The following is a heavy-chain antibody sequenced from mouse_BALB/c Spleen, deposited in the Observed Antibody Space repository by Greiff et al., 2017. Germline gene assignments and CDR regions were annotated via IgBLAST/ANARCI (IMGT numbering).Heavy chain of an antibody. Sequence: EVKLMESGGGLVKPGASLKLSCAASGFTFSDYYMYWVRQTPGKRLEWVATISDGGSYTYYPDSVKGRFTICKDNAKNNLYLQMSSLKSEDTAMYYCAREGDYYHVNLYWYFDVWGAGTTVTVSS. CDR2: ISDGGSYT. D-gene: IGHD2-1*01. CDR1: GFTFSDYY. CDR3: AREGDYYHVNLYWYFDV. J-gene: IGHJ1*01. V-gene: IGHV5-4*02.